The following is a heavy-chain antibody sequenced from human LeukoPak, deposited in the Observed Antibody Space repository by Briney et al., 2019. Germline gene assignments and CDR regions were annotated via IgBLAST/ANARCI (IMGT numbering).Heavy chain of an antibody. CDR1: GYTFTSYT. J-gene: IGHJ3*02. CDR2: INAGNGNT. CDR3: ARDRSGYCSSTSCSPDAFDI. V-gene: IGHV1-3*03. D-gene: IGHD2-2*01. Sequence: ASVKVSCKASGYTFTSYTIHWVRQAPGQRLEWMGWINAGNGNTKYSQEFQDRVTITRDTSASTAYMELSSLRSEDTAVYYCARDRSGYCSSTSCSPDAFDIWGQGTMVTVSS.